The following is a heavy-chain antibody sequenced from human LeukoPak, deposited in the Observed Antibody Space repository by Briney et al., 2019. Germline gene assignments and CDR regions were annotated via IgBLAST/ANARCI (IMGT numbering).Heavy chain of an antibody. CDR1: GGSISSRSYY. CDR3: ARTDCSSTSCYPDHDTFFDY. Sequence: KPSETLSLTCTVWGGSISSRSYYCGWIRQPPGKGLEWIGRIYYSGSTYDNPALKSRVTISVDTSKNQSSLKLSSVPAADTAVYHCARTDCSSTSCYPDHDTFFDYWGQGTLVTVSS. CDR2: IYYSGST. V-gene: IGHV4-39*01. D-gene: IGHD2-2*01. J-gene: IGHJ4*02.